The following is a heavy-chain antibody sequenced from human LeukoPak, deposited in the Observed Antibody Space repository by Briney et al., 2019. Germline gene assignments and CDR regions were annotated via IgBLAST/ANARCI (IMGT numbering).Heavy chain of an antibody. CDR2: INAGNGNT. D-gene: IGHD3-10*01. CDR1: GYTFTSYA. V-gene: IGHV1-3*01. J-gene: IGHJ3*02. Sequence: ASVKVSCKASGYTFTSYAMHWVRQAPGQRLEWMGWINAGNGNTKYSQKFQGRVTITRDTPASTAYMELSSLRSEDTAVYYCARVTEAADYYGSGSYYPRGAFDIWGQGTMVTVSS. CDR3: ARVTEAADYYGSGSYYPRGAFDI.